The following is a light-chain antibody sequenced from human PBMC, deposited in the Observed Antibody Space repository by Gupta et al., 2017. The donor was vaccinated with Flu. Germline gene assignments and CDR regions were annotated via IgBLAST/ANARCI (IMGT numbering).Light chain of an antibody. CDR1: SSDIGGYNF. V-gene: IGLV2-14*01. CDR3: SSYTGISSSRI. CDR2: EVS. Sequence: SALTQPASVSGSPGQSITISCTGTSSDIGGYNFVSWYQQHPGKAPKLMIYEVSNRPSGVTNRLSGSKSGNTASLTISGLQAEDEADYYCSSYTGISSSRIFGTGTKVTVL. J-gene: IGLJ1*01.